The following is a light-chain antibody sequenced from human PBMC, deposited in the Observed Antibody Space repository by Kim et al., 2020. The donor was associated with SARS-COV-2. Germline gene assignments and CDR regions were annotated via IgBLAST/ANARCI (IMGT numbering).Light chain of an antibody. CDR2: QGD. J-gene: IGLJ3*02. V-gene: IGLV3-1*01. CDR3: QAWDISSQWV. CDR1: KLADNG. Sequence: VSPGQTASITCYEKKLADNGVCWYQQKAGQSPVLVIYQGDKRPSGIPERFSGSNSGNTATLTITGTQTMDEADYYCQAWDISSQWVFGGGTQLTVL.